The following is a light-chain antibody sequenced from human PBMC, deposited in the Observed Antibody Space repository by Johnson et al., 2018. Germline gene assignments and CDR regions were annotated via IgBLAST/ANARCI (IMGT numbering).Light chain of an antibody. CDR2: ENN. J-gene: IGLJ1*01. CDR3: GAWASSLSAGKV. CDR1: SSNIGNNY. Sequence: QSVLTQPPSVSAAPGQKVTISCSGSSSNIGNNYVSWYQQLPGTAPKLLIYENNKRPSGIPDRFSGSKSGPSAPLGITGLQTGDEADYYCGAWASSLSAGKVFGTGTKVTVL. V-gene: IGLV1-51*02.